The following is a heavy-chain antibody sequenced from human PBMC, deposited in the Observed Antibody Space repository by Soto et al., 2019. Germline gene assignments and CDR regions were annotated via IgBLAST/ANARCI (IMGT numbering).Heavy chain of an antibody. CDR3: ARDRISSSWYEGFDY. CDR2: IYYSGST. D-gene: IGHD6-13*01. V-gene: IGHV4-59*01. Sequence: TSETLSLTCTVSGGSISSYYWSWIRQPPGKGLEWIGYIYYSGSTNYNPSLKSRVTISVDTSKNQFSLKLSSVTAAGTAVYYCARDRISSSWYEGFDYWGQGTLVTVSS. CDR1: GGSISSYY. J-gene: IGHJ4*02.